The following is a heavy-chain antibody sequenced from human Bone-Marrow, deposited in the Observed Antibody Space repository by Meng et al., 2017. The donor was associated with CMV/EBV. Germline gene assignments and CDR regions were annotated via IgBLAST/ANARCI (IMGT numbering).Heavy chain of an antibody. Sequence: QVQLQQSGAGLLKPSAHVSLTCAVYGGAFSGYYWSWFRQPPGKGLVGIGEINNSGSTNYNPSLKSRVTISVDTSKNQFSLKLSSVTAADTAVYYCARGVDYYDSSGYYYWGQGTLVTVSS. J-gene: IGHJ4*02. CDR2: INNSGST. CDR3: ARGVDYYDSSGYYY. V-gene: IGHV4-34*01. CDR1: GGAFSGYY. D-gene: IGHD3-22*01.